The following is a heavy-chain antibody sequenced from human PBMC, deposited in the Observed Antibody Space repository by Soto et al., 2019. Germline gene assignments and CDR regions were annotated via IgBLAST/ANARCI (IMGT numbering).Heavy chain of an antibody. D-gene: IGHD2-15*01. J-gene: IGHJ1*01. V-gene: IGHV1-46*01. Sequence: ASVKVSCKASGYLFTAYSMHWVRLAPGQGLEWMGVVNPSGGSTKYAQNFQGRVTMTRDTSTTTIYMELSSLRSDDTAIYYCAREENCSGGTCYSEYFHRWGKGTLVTVSS. CDR1: GYLFTAYS. CDR2: VNPSGGST. CDR3: AREENCSGGTCYSEYFHR.